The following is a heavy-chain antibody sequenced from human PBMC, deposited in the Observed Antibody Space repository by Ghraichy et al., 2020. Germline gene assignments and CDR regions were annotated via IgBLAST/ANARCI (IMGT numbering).Heavy chain of an antibody. V-gene: IGHV3-74*01. D-gene: IGHD1-1*01. J-gene: IGHJ4*02. CDR2: INSDGSST. Sequence: GESLNISCAASGFTFSSYWMHWVRQAPGKGLVWVSRINSDGSSTSYADSVKGRFTISRDNAKNTLYLQMNSLRAEDTAVYYCARGYDAGNGWGQGTLVTVSS. CDR3: ARGYDAGNG. CDR1: GFTFSSYW.